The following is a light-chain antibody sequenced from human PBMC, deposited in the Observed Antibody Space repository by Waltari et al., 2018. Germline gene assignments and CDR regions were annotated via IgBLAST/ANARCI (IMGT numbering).Light chain of an antibody. V-gene: IGKV3-20*01. Sequence: CRTIQHGTRALAWYQQKPGSAPRILIYGASNRTTGSPDSFSGSGSGTDFSLTISSLEPQDFAVDYCQHYLRLPVTFGQGTKVEVK. CDR3: QHYLRLPVT. CDR2: GAS. J-gene: IGKJ1*01. CDR1: QHGTRA.